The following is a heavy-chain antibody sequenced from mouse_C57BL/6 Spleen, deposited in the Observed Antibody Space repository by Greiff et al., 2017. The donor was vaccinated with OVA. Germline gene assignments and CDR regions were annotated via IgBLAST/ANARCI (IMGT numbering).Heavy chain of an antibody. V-gene: IGHV1-36*01. J-gene: IGHJ2*01. CDR2: VYPYNGGT. D-gene: IGHD1-1*01. CDR1: GFTFTDYY. Sequence: VHVKQSGPVLVKPGPSVKISCKASGFTFTDYYMHWVKQSHGKSLEWIGLVYPYNGGTSYNQKLKGKATLTVDPSSSTAYMELNSLTSEDSAVYDCARDDYGMQNYLDDWGQGTTLTVSS. CDR3: ARDDYGMQNYLDD.